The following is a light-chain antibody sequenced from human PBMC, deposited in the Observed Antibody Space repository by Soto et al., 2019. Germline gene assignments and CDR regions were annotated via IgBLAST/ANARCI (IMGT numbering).Light chain of an antibody. CDR1: ETVATN. J-gene: IGKJ1*01. Sequence: EVVMTQSPATLAASPGERATLSCCASETVATNLAWYQQKPGQAPRLLISGASTRAAGISDRFRGSGSGTEFTLTISSLRSEDSGICYCQQYFEWPPMTVGQGPKVEI. V-gene: IGKV3-15*01. CDR2: GAS. CDR3: QQYFEWPPMT.